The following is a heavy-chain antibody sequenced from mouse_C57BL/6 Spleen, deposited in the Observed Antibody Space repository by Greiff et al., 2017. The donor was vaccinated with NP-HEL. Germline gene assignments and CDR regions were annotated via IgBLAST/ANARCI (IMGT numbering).Heavy chain of an antibody. Sequence: QVQLQQPGAELVKPGASVKLSCKASGYTFTSYWMHWVKQRPGRGLEWIGRIDPNSGGTKYNEKFKGKATLTVDKPSSTAYMQLSSLTSEDSAVYYCARGSPLYPWFAYGGQGTLVTVAA. V-gene: IGHV1-72*01. CDR1: GYTFTSYW. CDR2: IDPNSGGT. CDR3: ARGSPLYPWFAY. D-gene: IGHD2-3*01. J-gene: IGHJ3*01.